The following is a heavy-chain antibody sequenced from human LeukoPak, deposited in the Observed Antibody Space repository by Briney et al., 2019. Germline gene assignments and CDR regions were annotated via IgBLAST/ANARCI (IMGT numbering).Heavy chain of an antibody. J-gene: IGHJ5*02. D-gene: IGHD6-13*01. Sequence: PSETLSLTCTVSGYSISSGYYWGWIRQPPGKWLEWIGSIYHSGSTYYNPSLKSRVTISVDTSKNQFSLKLSSVTAADTAVYYCARARSGIAGFDPWGQGTLVTVSS. CDR2: IYHSGST. CDR3: ARARSGIAGFDP. V-gene: IGHV4-38-2*02. CDR1: GYSISSGYY.